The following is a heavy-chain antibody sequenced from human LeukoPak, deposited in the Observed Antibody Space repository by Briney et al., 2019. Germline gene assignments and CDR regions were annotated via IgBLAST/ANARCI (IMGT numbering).Heavy chain of an antibody. CDR1: GGSISSSNW. Sequence: SGTLSLTCAVSGGSISSSNWWSWVRQPPGKGLEWIGEIYHSGSTNYNPSLKSRVTISVDTSKNQFSLKLSSVTAADTAVYYCARHLYEYSSSRLDYWGQGTLVTVSS. CDR2: IYHSGST. CDR3: ARHLYEYSSSRLDY. V-gene: IGHV4-4*02. J-gene: IGHJ4*02. D-gene: IGHD6-6*01.